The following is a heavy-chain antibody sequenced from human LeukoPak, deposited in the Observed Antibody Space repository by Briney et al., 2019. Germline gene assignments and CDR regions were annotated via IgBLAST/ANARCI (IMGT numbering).Heavy chain of an antibody. V-gene: IGHV3-48*04. J-gene: IGHJ3*02. CDR2: ITSDANTI. CDR1: GFSFSSYS. CDR3: ARDFLSGGSDSFDI. Sequence: GGSLRLSCAASGFSFSSYSMNWVRQAPGKGLEWISYITSDANTIYYADSVKGRFTISRDNAKNSLYLQMNSLRAEDTAVYYCARDFLSGGSDSFDIWGQGTMVTVSS. D-gene: IGHD1-26*01.